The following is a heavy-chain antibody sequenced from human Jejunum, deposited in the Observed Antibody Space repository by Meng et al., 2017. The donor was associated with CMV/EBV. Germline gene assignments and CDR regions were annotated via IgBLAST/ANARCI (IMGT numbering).Heavy chain of an antibody. D-gene: IGHD2-8*02. V-gene: IGHV5-51*01. Sequence: YTFSKFWIGWVRQVPGKGLEWMGMIYPGDSDTRYSPSFQGQVTITADSSIDTVYLQWNSLKGSDSAIYYCARLDPVLVVPPPIDPWGQGTLVTVSS. CDR3: ARLDPVLVVPPPIDP. CDR1: YTFSKFW. CDR2: IYPGDSDT. J-gene: IGHJ5*02.